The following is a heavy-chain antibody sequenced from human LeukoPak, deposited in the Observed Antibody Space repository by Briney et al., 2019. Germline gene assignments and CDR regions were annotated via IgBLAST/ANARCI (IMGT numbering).Heavy chain of an antibody. CDR3: ARVPPSVTVGGMDV. D-gene: IGHD4-11*01. CDR2: INRSGTT. J-gene: IGHJ6*02. CDR1: GFTFSDYY. V-gene: IGHV4-34*01. Sequence: GSLRLSCAASGFTFSDYYMSWIRQTPGKGLEWIGEINRSGTTNLNPSLKSRVTISVDTSKNQFSLKLSSVTAADTGVYYCARVPPSVTVGGMDVWGQGTTATVSS.